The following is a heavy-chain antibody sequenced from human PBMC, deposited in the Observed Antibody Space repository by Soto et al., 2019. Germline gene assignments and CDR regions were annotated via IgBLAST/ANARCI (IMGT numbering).Heavy chain of an antibody. CDR1: GGSFSGYY. D-gene: IGHD3-3*01. CDR3: ARYNQRFWSCYPYYYYFFPGMDV. Sequence: ETLSLACAVYGGSFSGYYWSWIRQPPGKGLEWIGEINHSGSTNYNPSLKSRVTISVDTSKNQFSLKLSSVTAADTAVYYCARYNQRFWSCYPYYYYFFPGMDVWGQGTTVTVSS. CDR2: INHSGST. J-gene: IGHJ6*02. V-gene: IGHV4-34*01.